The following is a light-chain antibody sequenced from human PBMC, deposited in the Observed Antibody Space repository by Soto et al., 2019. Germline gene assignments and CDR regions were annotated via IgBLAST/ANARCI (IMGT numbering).Light chain of an antibody. CDR2: GAS. CDR3: QHYYICPHT. CDR1: QDINSY. Sequence: DVQMTQSPSSLSASVGDRVTITCRASQDINSYLAWYQQKPGNAPKSVIYGASSLQNGVPPRFSGSESGTDFTLTISTLQTEDSATYDGQHYYICPHTFGGGTKVEIK. V-gene: IGKV1D-16*01. J-gene: IGKJ4*01.